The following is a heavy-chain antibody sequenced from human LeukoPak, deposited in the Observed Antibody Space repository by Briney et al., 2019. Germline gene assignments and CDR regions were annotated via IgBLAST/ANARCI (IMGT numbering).Heavy chain of an antibody. Sequence: PGGALRLSCAASGFTFSSYGMSWVRQAPGKGLEWVSAISGSGGSTYYADSVKGRFTISRDNSKNTLYLQMNSLGAEDTAVYYCAKDPRGYSGYDFDYWGQGTLVTVSS. J-gene: IGHJ4*02. CDR2: ISGSGGST. V-gene: IGHV3-23*01. CDR1: GFTFSSYG. D-gene: IGHD5-12*01. CDR3: AKDPRGYSGYDFDY.